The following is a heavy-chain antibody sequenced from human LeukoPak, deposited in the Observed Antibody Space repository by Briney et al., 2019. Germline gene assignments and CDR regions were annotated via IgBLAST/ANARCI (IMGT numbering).Heavy chain of an antibody. Sequence: GGSLRLSCAASGFTFSSYAMSWVRQAPGKGLEWVSAISGSGGSTYYADSVKGRFTISRDNSKNTLYLQMNSLRAEDTAVYYCAKDSGKNTIRGIVDYWGQGTLVTVSS. V-gene: IGHV3-23*01. D-gene: IGHD3-10*01. CDR3: AKDSGKNTIRGIVDY. J-gene: IGHJ4*02. CDR2: ISGSGGST. CDR1: GFTFSSYA.